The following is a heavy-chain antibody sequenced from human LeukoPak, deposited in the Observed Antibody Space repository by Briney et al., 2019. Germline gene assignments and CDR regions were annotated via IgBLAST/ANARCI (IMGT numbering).Heavy chain of an antibody. V-gene: IGHV3-23*01. D-gene: IGHD6-19*01. CDR2: ISGSGGDT. CDR1: GFTFSDYY. J-gene: IGHJ4*02. CDR3: AKAYSSGWARFYFDY. Sequence: AGGSLRLSCAASGFTFSDYYMSWIRQAPGKGLEWVSAISGSGGDTHYADSVKGRFTISRDNSRNTLYLQMNSLRAEDTAVYYCAKAYSSGWARFYFDYWGQGALVTVSS.